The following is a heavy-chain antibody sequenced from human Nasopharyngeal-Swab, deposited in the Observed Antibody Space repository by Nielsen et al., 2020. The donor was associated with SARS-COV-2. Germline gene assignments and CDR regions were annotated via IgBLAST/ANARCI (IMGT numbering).Heavy chain of an antibody. Sequence: SETLSLTCSVSGGSISSGGYYWIWIRQNPAQGLEWIGYIYNTGSSYTNPSLQRRLSISVDKSRNQFFLNLTSVTAADTAIYYCARGEGSRWSYFDSWGQGMLVTVSS. D-gene: IGHD6-13*01. CDR1: GGSISSGGYY. J-gene: IGHJ4*02. V-gene: IGHV4-31*03. CDR3: ARGEGSRWSYFDS. CDR2: IYNTGSS.